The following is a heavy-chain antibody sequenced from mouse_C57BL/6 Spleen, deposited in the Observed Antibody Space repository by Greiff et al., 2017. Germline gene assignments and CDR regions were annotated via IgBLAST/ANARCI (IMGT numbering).Heavy chain of an antibody. CDR3: ERDYGSSYERGFYYAMDY. CDR2: INPNYGTT. V-gene: IGHV1-39*01. Sequence: VQLKQSGPELVKPGASVKISCKASGYSFTDYNMNWVKQSNGKSLEWIGVINPNYGTTSYNQQFKGKATLTVDQSSSTAYMQLNSLTSEDSAVXYCERDYGSSYERGFYYAMDYWGQGTSVTVSS. D-gene: IGHD1-1*01. CDR1: GYSFTDYN. J-gene: IGHJ4*01.